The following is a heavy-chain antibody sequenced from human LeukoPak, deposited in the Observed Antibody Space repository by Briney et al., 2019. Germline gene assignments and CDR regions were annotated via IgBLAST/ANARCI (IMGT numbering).Heavy chain of an antibody. V-gene: IGHV4-59*01. CDR2: IYYSGST. J-gene: IGHJ4*02. Sequence: SETLSLTCTVSGGSISSYYWSWIRQPPGKGLEWIGYIYYSGSTNYNPSLKSRVTISVDTSKNQFSLKLSSVTAADTAVYYCARGMADYGSGSYYWGQGTLVTVSS. D-gene: IGHD3-10*01. CDR1: GGSISSYY. CDR3: ARGMADYGSGSYY.